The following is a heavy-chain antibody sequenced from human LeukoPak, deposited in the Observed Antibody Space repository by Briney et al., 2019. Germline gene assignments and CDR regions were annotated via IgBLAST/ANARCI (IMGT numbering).Heavy chain of an antibody. CDR2: ISAYNGNT. V-gene: IGHV1-18*01. CDR1: GYTFTSYG. J-gene: IGHJ2*01. CDR3: ARVTYYYDSSGYYYSWYFDL. Sequence: ASVKVSCKASGYTFTSYGISWVRQAPGQGLEWMGWISAYNGNTNYAQKLQGRVTMTTDTSTSTAYMELRSLRSDDTAVYYCARVTYYYDSSGYYYSWYFDLWGRGTLVTVSS. D-gene: IGHD3-22*01.